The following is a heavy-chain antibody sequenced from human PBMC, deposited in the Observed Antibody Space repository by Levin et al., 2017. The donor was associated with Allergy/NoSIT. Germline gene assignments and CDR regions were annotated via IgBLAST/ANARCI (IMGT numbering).Heavy chain of an antibody. V-gene: IGHV3-48*02. CDR3: SGMKRNIRQAFGI. CDR1: GVAFSSYS. J-gene: IGHJ3*02. Sequence: GESLKISCVASGVAFSSYSMNWVRQAPGKGLEWISYISSSSSSIDYADSVKGRFTISRDKAKNSLFLQMNSLRDEDTAVYFCSGMKRNIRQAFGIWGQGTMVTVSS. D-gene: IGHD2/OR15-2a*01. CDR2: ISSSSSSI.